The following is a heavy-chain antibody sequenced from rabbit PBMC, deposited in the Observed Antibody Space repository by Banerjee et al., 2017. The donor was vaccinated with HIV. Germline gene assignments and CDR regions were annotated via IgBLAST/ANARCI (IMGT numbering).Heavy chain of an antibody. CDR2: IFTGGGTT. Sequence: QSLEESGGDLVKPGASLTLTCTASGFSFSSGYDMCWVRQAPGKGLEWIACIFTGGGTTYYASWVNGRFTISLDNAQNTVFLQMTSLTAADTATYFCARDLNAGYAGYGYDLWGPGTLVTVS. V-gene: IGHV1S40*01. D-gene: IGHD6-1*01. CDR3: ARDLNAGYAGYGYDL. J-gene: IGHJ4*01. CDR1: GFSFSSGYD.